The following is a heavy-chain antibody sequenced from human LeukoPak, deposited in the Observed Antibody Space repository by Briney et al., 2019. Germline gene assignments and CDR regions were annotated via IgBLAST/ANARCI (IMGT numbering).Heavy chain of an antibody. CDR3: AKGYVSSGYYYPFDY. V-gene: IGHV3-23*01. CDR2: ISGSGGST. Sequence: GGSLRLSCAASGFTFSSYAMSWVRQAPGKGLEWVSAISGSGGSTYYADSVKGRFTISRDNSKNTLYLQMNSLRAEDTAVYYCAKGYVSSGYYYPFDYWGQGTLVTVSS. J-gene: IGHJ4*02. CDR1: GFTFSSYA. D-gene: IGHD3-22*01.